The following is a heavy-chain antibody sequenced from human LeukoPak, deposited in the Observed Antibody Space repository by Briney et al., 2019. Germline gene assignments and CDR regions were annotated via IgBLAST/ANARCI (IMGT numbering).Heavy chain of an antibody. J-gene: IGHJ4*02. CDR1: GYTFTGYY. D-gene: IGHD3-10*01. CDR3: ARASFGSGSYCAY. V-gene: IGHV1-2*02. Sequence: ASVKVSCKASGYTFTGYYLHWVRQAPGQGLEWMGWINPNSGGTNYPQRFQGRVTLTRDSSTTTAYMELSNLRSDDTAIYYCARASFGSGSYCAYWGQGTLVTVSS. CDR2: INPNSGGT.